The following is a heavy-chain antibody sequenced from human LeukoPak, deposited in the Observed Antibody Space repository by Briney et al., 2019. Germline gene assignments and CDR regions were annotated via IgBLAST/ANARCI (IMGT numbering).Heavy chain of an antibody. J-gene: IGHJ4*02. CDR1: GFTFSSYA. CDR3: ARDSTYYYGSGSSGPRYFDY. D-gene: IGHD3-10*01. CDR2: ISYDGGNT. V-gene: IGHV3-30*01. Sequence: PGRSLRLSCAASGFTFSSYAMHWVRQAPGKGLEGVAVISYDGGNTYYADSVKDRFTISRDNSKNTLYLQLNSLRAEDTAVYYCARDSTYYYGSGSSGPRYFDYWGQGTLVTVSS.